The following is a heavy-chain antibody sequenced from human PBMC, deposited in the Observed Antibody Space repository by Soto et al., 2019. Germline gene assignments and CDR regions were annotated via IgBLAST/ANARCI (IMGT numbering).Heavy chain of an antibody. J-gene: IGHJ4*02. D-gene: IGHD3-22*01. V-gene: IGHV4-34*01. CDR3: ARGASGYYDSSGYYSTYYFDY. CDR1: GGSFSGYY. CDR2: INHSGST. Sequence: QVQLQQWGAGLLKPSETLSLTCAVYGGSFSGYYWSWIRQPPGKGLEWIGEINHSGSTNYNPSLKGRVNISGDTSKNQFSLKLSSVTAADTAVYYCARGASGYYDSSGYYSTYYFDYWGQGTLVTVSS.